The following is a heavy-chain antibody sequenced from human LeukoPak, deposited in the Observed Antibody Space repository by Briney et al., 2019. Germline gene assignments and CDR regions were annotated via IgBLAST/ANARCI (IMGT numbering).Heavy chain of an antibody. CDR3: ARLYYYGSGSYDLRPYYYYYYMDV. CDR1: GYTFTSYG. D-gene: IGHD3-10*01. V-gene: IGHV1-18*01. CDR2: ISAYNDNT. Sequence: GASVKVSCKASGYTFTSYGISWVRQAPGQGLEWMGWISAYNDNTNYAQKLQGRVTMTTDTSTSTAYMELRSLRSDDTAVYYCARLYYYGSGSYDLRPYYYYYYMDVWGKGTTVTVSS. J-gene: IGHJ6*03.